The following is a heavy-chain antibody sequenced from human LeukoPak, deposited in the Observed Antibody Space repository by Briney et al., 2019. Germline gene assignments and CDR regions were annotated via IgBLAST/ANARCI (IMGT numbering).Heavy chain of an antibody. J-gene: IGHJ6*03. Sequence: GGSLRLSCAASGFTFSNFWMTWVRQAPGKGLEWVANIKQDGSEEYYVDSVKGRFTISRDNAKNSLYLQMNSLRAEDTAVYYCARAVFFLYYYMDVWGKGTTVTISS. D-gene: IGHD2/OR15-2a*01. CDR1: GFTFSNFW. CDR3: ARAVFFLYYYMDV. CDR2: IKQDGSEE. V-gene: IGHV3-7*04.